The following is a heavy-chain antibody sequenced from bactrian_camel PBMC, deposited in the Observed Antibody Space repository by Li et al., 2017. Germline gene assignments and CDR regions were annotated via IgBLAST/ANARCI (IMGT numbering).Heavy chain of an antibody. D-gene: IGHD1*01. Sequence: HVQLVESGGGSVQAGGSLRLSCAASGPSYARNSMAFFRQAPGKGLEWVSGINGGGDSTYSADSVKGRFTISRDNVKNTLYLQLNSLKPEDTAMYYCAAPRTKKAGLGARCSALNGDTYSGHGTQVTVS. J-gene: IGHJ4*01. CDR3: AAPRTKKAGLGARCSALNGDTY. V-gene: IGHV3S45*01. CDR2: INGGGDST. CDR1: GPSYARNS.